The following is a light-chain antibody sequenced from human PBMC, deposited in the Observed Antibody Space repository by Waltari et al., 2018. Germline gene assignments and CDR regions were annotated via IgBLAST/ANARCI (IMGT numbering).Light chain of an antibody. Sequence: DIVMTQSPLSLPVTPGEPASISCKHRRSLLHSSGYNYVDWYLQKPGQSPQLLISLGSNRASGVPDRFSGSGSGTDFTLKISRVEAEDVGVYYCMQALQSPLTFGGGTKVEIK. CDR3: MQALQSPLT. CDR1: RSLLHSSGYNY. V-gene: IGKV2-28*01. CDR2: LGS. J-gene: IGKJ4*01.